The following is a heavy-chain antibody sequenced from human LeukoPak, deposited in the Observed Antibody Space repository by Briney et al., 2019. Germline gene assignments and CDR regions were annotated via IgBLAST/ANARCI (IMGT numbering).Heavy chain of an antibody. V-gene: IGHV1-18*01. Sequence: GASVKVSCKASGYTFTSYGISWVRQAPGQGLEWMGWISAYNGNTNYAQKLQGRVTMTTDTSTSTAYMELRSLRSDDTAVYYCARTNRITIFGVVIRTNNWFDPWGQGTLVTVSS. D-gene: IGHD3-3*01. CDR1: GYTFTSYG. CDR3: ARTNRITIFGVVIRTNNWFDP. J-gene: IGHJ5*02. CDR2: ISAYNGNT.